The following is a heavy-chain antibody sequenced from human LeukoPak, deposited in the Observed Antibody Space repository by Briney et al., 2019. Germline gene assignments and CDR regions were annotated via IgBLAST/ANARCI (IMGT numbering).Heavy chain of an antibody. V-gene: IGHV4-34*01. CDR1: GEPFSGYY. J-gene: IGHJ6*03. CDR3: VRGRTDYYYYMDV. Sequence: PSETLSLTCGVSGEPFSGYYWSWIRQPPGKGLEWIGDISESGSTNYNPSLKSRVTISVDPSKNQFSLQLPSMTAADTAVYFCVRGRTDYYYYMDVWGKGTTVTVSS. CDR2: ISESGST.